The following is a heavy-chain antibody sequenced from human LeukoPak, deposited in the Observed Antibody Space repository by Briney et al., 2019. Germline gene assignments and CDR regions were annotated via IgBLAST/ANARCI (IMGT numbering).Heavy chain of an antibody. V-gene: IGHV3-30-3*01. Sequence: GGSLRLSCAASGFTFSSHAMHWVRQAPGKGLEWVAVISYDGGNKYYADSVKGRFTISRDNSKNTLYLQMNSLRAEDTAVYYCARGGVDTAMAYYYYYGMDVWGQGTTVTVSS. CDR1: GFTFSSHA. CDR2: ISYDGGNK. J-gene: IGHJ6*02. D-gene: IGHD5-18*01. CDR3: ARGGVDTAMAYYYYYGMDV.